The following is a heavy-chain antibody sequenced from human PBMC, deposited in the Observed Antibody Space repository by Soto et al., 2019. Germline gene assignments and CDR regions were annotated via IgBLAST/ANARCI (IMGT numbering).Heavy chain of an antibody. V-gene: IGHV3-30-3*01. Sequence: GGSLRLSCAASGFTFSSYAMHWVRQAPGKGLEWVAVISYDGSNKYYADSVKGRFTISRDNSKNTLYLQMNSLRAEDTAVYYCARAHVDTAMVAPYYYYYRMNVWGQGTTFTVSS. CDR2: ISYDGSNK. CDR3: ARAHVDTAMVAPYYYYYRMNV. D-gene: IGHD5-18*01. CDR1: GFTFSSYA. J-gene: IGHJ6*02.